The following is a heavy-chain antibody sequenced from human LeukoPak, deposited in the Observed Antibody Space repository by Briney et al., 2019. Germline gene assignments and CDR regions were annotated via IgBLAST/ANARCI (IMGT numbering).Heavy chain of an antibody. CDR3: AAYSSSLGPFFDY. Sequence: SETLPLTRTVSGGSISSYYWSWIRQPPGKGLEWIGYIYYSGSTNYNPSLKSRVTISVDTSKNQFSLKLSSVTAADTAVYYCAAYSSSLGPFFDYWGQGTLVTVSS. CDR2: IYYSGST. CDR1: GGSISSYY. V-gene: IGHV4-59*08. D-gene: IGHD6-13*01. J-gene: IGHJ4*02.